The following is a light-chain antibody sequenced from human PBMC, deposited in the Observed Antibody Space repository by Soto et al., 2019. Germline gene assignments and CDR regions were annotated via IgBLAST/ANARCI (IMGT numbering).Light chain of an antibody. CDR3: QQDYSTPPT. V-gene: IGKV4-1*01. Sequence: DIVMTQSPDSLAVSLGERATINCKSSQSVLYSSNNKNYLAWYQQKPGQPPKLLISWASTRESGVPDRFSGSGSGTDFTLTISSLQAEDGAVYYCQQDYSTPPTFGQGTKVESK. CDR1: QSVLYSSNNKNY. CDR2: WAS. J-gene: IGKJ1*01.